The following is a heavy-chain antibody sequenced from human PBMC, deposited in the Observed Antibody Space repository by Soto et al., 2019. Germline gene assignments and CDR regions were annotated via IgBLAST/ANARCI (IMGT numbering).Heavy chain of an antibody. D-gene: IGHD3-9*01. CDR3: ARDADTTGHYSHFDL. CDR2: MHTGGNEK. Sequence: QVQLVESGGGVVQPGGSLRLSCAASGFTFSYYGFHWVRQAPGKGLEWVAVMHTGGNEKYYVDSVKGRFTVSRDDSRNMVYLEMSGLRAVDTAEYFCARDADTTGHYSHFDLWGRGALVAVS. V-gene: IGHV3-33*08. CDR1: GFTFSYYG. J-gene: IGHJ4*02.